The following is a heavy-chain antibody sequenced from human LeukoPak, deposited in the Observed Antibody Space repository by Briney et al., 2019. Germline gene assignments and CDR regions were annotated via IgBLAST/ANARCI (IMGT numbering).Heavy chain of an antibody. V-gene: IGHV1-24*01. D-gene: IGHD1-1*01. J-gene: IGHJ4*02. CDR1: GYALTELS. Sequence: GASVKVSCKISGYALTELSMHWVRQAPGKGLEWMGGFDPEDGETIYAQKYQGRVTLIEDTSTDTSYLELSSLTSEDTAVYYCLTVLYGRAWNPVGGGGLWGQGTLVTVSS. CDR3: LTVLYGRAWNPVGGGGL. CDR2: FDPEDGET.